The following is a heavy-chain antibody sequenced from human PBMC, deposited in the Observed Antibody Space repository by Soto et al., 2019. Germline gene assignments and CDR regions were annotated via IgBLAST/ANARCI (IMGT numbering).Heavy chain of an antibody. Sequence: EVQLVESGGGLVQPGGSLRLSCAASGFTFSSYSMNWVRQAPGKGLEWVSYISSSSSTIYYADSVKGRFTISRDNAKNSLYLQMNSLRDEDTAVYYCARHAPLEALRFLEWLSLYYYYGMDVWGQGTTVTVSS. CDR3: ARHAPLEALRFLEWLSLYYYYGMDV. V-gene: IGHV3-48*02. CDR2: ISSSSSTI. J-gene: IGHJ6*02. D-gene: IGHD3-3*01. CDR1: GFTFSSYS.